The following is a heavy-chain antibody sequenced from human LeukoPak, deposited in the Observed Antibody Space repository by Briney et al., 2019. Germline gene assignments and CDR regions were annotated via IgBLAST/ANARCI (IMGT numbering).Heavy chain of an antibody. Sequence: PSETLSLTCTVSGGSISSGSYYRSWIRQPAGKGLEWIGRIYTSGSTNYNPSLKSRVTISVDTSKNQFSLKLSSVTAADTAVYYCAADPANHYDYVWGSYRGYWGQGTLVTVSS. CDR3: AADPANHYDYVWGSYRGY. CDR1: GGSISSGSYY. CDR2: IYTSGST. J-gene: IGHJ4*02. V-gene: IGHV4-61*02. D-gene: IGHD3-16*02.